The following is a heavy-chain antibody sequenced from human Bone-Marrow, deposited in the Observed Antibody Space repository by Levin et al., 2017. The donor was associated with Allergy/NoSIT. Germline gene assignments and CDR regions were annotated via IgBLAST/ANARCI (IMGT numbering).Heavy chain of an antibody. CDR2: ISYDGSNH. Sequence: GGSLRLSCAASGFIFSVSGIHWVRQAPGKGLEWVAFISYDGSNHFYAGSMKGRFTLSRDDSQDTVFLQMNSLMSEDTAVYYCAKDGPSSSFDYWGQGALVTVSS. CDR1: GFIFSVSG. V-gene: IGHV3-30*04. J-gene: IGHJ4*02. D-gene: IGHD6-13*01. CDR3: AKDGPSSSFDY.